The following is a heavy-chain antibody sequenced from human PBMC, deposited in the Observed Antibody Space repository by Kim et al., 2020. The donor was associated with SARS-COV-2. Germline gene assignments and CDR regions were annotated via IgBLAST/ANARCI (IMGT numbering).Heavy chain of an antibody. CDR3: AKEKAVAGLLDY. D-gene: IGHD6-19*01. CDR2: ISYDGSNK. V-gene: IGHV3-30*18. CDR1: GFTFSSYG. Sequence: GGSLRLSCAVSGFTFSSYGMHWVRQAPGKGLEWVAVISYDGSNKYYADSVKGRFTISRDNSKNTLYLKMNSLRAADTAVYYCAKEKAVAGLLDYWGQGT. J-gene: IGHJ4*02.